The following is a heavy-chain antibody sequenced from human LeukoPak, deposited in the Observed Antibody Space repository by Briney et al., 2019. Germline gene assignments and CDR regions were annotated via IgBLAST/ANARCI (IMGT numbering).Heavy chain of an antibody. D-gene: IGHD6-19*01. CDR1: GFTFSRYA. CDR2: ISSGSNYI. CDR3: ATDGQSSGWYGFDY. V-gene: IGHV3-21*01. J-gene: IGHJ4*02. Sequence: GRSLRLSCAASGFTFSRYAMHWVRQAPGKGLEWVSSISSGSNYIYYADSVQGRFTISRDNARNSLYLQMNSLRADDAAVYYCATDGQSSGWYGFDYWGQGTLVTVSS.